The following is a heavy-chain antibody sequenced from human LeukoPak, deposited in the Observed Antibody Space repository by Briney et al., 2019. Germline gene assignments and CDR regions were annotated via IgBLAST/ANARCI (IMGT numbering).Heavy chain of an antibody. CDR3: ARDDHRPYDFWSGGGKYGMDV. J-gene: IGHJ6*02. Sequence: GGSLRLSCAASGFTFSSYGMPWVRQAPGKGREWVAVIWYDGSKKYYTDSVKGRFTISRDNSKNTLYLQMNSLRAEDTAVYYCARDDHRPYDFWSGGGKYGMDVWGQGTTVTVSS. D-gene: IGHD3-3*01. CDR2: IWYDGSKK. V-gene: IGHV3-33*01. CDR1: GFTFSSYG.